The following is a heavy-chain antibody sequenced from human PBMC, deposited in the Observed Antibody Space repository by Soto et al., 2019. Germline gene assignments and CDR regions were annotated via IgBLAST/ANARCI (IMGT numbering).Heavy chain of an antibody. CDR1: GFTFSDAW. CDR2: VKSKIHGGTT. Sequence: EVQLVESGGGLVEPGGSLRVSCAASGFTFSDAWMNWVRQAPGKGLEWVGRVKSKIHGGTTDYGAPVKGRFTISRDDSNNTLFLQMNSLKTEDTAVYYCTTGLYGSNGIDHWGQGTLVTVSS. CDR3: TTGLYGSNGIDH. D-gene: IGHD2-8*01. J-gene: IGHJ5*02. V-gene: IGHV3-15*07.